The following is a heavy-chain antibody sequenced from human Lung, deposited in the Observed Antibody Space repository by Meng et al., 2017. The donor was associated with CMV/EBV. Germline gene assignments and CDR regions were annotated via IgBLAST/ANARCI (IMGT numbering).Heavy chain of an antibody. D-gene: IGHD1-26*01. CDR1: GFTFSDYA. J-gene: IGHJ4*02. CDR3: AKRGEWDALDY. Sequence: GGSLRLSCVASGFTFSDYAITWGRKAPGKGLEWVSTIYSGDISTFYADSVKGRFTIARDSSKNTLYLQMNSLRAEDTALYYCAKRGEWDALDYWGQGTLVTVSS. CDR2: IYSGDIST. V-gene: IGHV3-23*03.